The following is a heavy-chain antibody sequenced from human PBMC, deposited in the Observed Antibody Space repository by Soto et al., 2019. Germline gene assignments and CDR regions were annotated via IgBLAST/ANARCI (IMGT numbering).Heavy chain of an antibody. J-gene: IGHJ4*02. CDR3: ARVYCSGGSCYSIDD. CDR2: INPSGGSS. D-gene: IGHD2-15*01. Sequence: ASVKVSCKASGYTFTSYYMHWVLQAPGQGLEWMGIINPSGGSSNYAQKFQGRVTMTRDTSTSTVYMELSSLRSEDTAVYYCARVYCSGGSCYSIDDWGQRTLVTVSS. CDR1: GYTFTSYY. V-gene: IGHV1-46*03.